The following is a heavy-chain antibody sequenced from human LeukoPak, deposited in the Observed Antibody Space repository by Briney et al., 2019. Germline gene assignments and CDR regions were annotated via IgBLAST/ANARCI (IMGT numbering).Heavy chain of an antibody. J-gene: IGHJ6*02. CDR2: IRSKAYGGTT. D-gene: IGHD2-2*02. CDR1: GFTFSSYA. V-gene: IGHV3-49*04. CDR3: TRDGTVVVPAAIWLRYYYYGMDV. Sequence: GGSLRLSCAASGFTFSSYAMSWVRQAPGKGLEWVGFIRSKAYGGTTEYAASVKGRFTISRDDSKSIAYLQMNSLKTEDTAVYYCTRDGTVVVPAAIWLRYYYYGMDVWGQGTTVTVSS.